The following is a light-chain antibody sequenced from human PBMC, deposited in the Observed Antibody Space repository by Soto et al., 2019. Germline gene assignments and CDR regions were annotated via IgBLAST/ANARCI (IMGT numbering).Light chain of an antibody. CDR2: KAS. V-gene: IGKV1-5*03. CDR3: QQYNSLWT. Sequence: DIQMTQSPSTLSASVGDRVTITCRASQSISSWLAWYQQKPGKAPKLLIYKASSLESGVPSRFSGSGSGTEFTLTISSLQPDDFPTYYCQQYNSLWTFGQWTKVEIK. CDR1: QSISSW. J-gene: IGKJ1*01.